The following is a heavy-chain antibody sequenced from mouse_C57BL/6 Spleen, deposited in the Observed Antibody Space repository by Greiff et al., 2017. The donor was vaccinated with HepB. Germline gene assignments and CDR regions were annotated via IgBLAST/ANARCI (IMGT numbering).Heavy chain of an antibody. CDR3: ARGDYDYDLGTDYAMDY. CDR1: GYAFTNYL. D-gene: IGHD2-4*01. J-gene: IGHJ4*01. V-gene: IGHV1-54*01. Sequence: QVHVKQSGAELVRPGTSVKVSCKASGYAFTNYLIEWVKQRPGQGLEWIGVINPGSGGTNYNEKFKGKATLTADKSSSTAYMQLSSLTSEDSAVYFCARGDYDYDLGTDYAMDYWGQGTSVTVSS. CDR2: INPGSGGT.